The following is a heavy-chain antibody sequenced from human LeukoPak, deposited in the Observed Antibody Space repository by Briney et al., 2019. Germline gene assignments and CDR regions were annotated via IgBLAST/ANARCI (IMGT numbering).Heavy chain of an antibody. CDR3: ARATGYCGGDCYGS. CDR2: IYSGGST. J-gene: IGHJ3*01. D-gene: IGHD2-21*02. V-gene: IGHV3-66*02. Sequence: GGSLRLSCAASGFTVSSNYMSWVRQAPGKGLEWVSVIYSGGSTYYADSVKGRFTISRDNSKNTLYLQMNSLRAEDTAVCYCARATGYCGGDCYGSWGQGTMVTVSS. CDR1: GFTVSSNY.